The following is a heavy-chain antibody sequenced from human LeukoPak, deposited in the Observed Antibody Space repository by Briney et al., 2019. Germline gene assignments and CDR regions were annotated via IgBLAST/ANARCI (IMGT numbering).Heavy chain of an antibody. CDR2: IIPIFGTA. CDR3: ARDRSTSQDAFDI. Sequence: SVKVSCKASGDTFSSYAISWVRQAPGQGLEWMGGIIPIFGTANYAQKFQGRVTITADESTSTAYMELSSLRSEDTAVYYCARDRSTSQDAFDIWGQGTMVTVSS. J-gene: IGHJ3*02. D-gene: IGHD2-2*01. V-gene: IGHV1-69*13. CDR1: GDTFSSYA.